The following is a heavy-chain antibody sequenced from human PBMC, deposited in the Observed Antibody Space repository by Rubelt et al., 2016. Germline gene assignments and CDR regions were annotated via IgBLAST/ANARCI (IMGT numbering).Heavy chain of an antibody. V-gene: IGHV4-34*01. D-gene: IGHD6-19*01. CDR1: GGSFSGYY. CDR3: ARGLFRGSGWYGGDFDY. CDR2: INHSGST. J-gene: IGHJ4*02. Sequence: QVQLQQWGAGLLKPSETLSLTCAVYGGSFSGYYWSWIRQPPGKGLEWIGEINHSGSTHYNPSFKSRVTISVDTSKNQFSLKLSSVTAADTAVYYCARGLFRGSGWYGGDFDYWGQGTLVTVSS.